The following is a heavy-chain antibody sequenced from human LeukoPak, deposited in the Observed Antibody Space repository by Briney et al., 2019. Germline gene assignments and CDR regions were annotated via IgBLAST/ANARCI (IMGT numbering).Heavy chain of an antibody. Sequence: SETLSLTCTVSGASISSSSYYWGWIRQPPGKGLEWIGSIYYSGSTYHNPSLKSRVTISVDTSKNQFSLKLSSVTAADTAVYYCASRDPHYYYDSSGEFDYWGQGTLVTVSS. CDR2: IYYSGST. CDR3: ASRDPHYYYDSSGEFDY. D-gene: IGHD3-22*01. J-gene: IGHJ4*02. V-gene: IGHV4-39*07. CDR1: GASISSSSYY.